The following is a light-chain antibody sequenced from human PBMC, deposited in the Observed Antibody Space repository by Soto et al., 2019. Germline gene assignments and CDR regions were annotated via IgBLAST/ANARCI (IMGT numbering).Light chain of an antibody. CDR1: QSVSSN. J-gene: IGKJ4*01. CDR2: AVS. V-gene: IGKV3-15*01. CDR3: QQNCPTPLT. Sequence: TQSPSLLSASTLEIASVCFMSSQSVSSNLAWYQQKPGQAPRLLIFAVSTMPSGIPARFSGSGSATEFTLTISSLQPEDFATYYCQQNCPTPLTFGGGTKVDIK.